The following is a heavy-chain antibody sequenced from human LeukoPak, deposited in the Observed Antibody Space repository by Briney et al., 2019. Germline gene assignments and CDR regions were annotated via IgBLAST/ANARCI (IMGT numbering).Heavy chain of an antibody. Sequence: SETLSLTCAAYGGSFSGYYWSWIRQPPGKGLEWIGEINHSGSTNYNPSLKSRVTISVDTSKNQFSLKLSSVTAADTAVYYCARRLLGDSKKFDPWGQGTLVTVSS. V-gene: IGHV4-34*01. CDR3: ARRLLGDSKKFDP. CDR1: GGSFSGYY. J-gene: IGHJ5*02. CDR2: INHSGST. D-gene: IGHD3-22*01.